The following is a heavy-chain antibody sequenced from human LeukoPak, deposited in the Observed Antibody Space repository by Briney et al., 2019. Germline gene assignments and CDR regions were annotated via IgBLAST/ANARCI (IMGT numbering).Heavy chain of an antibody. Sequence: PSETLSLTCAVYGGSFSGYYWSWIRQPPGKGLEWIGEINHSGSTSYNPSLKSRVTISIDTSKNQFSLKLSSVTAADTAVYYCARLASGYDINYSSYMDVWGKGTTVTISS. V-gene: IGHV4-34*01. J-gene: IGHJ6*03. CDR1: GGSFSGYY. CDR2: INHSGST. D-gene: IGHD5-12*01. CDR3: ARLASGYDINYSSYMDV.